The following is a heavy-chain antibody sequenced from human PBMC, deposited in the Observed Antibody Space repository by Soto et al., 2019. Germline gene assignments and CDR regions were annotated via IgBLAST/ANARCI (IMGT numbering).Heavy chain of an antibody. CDR2: ISAYNGRP. J-gene: IGHJ4*02. CDR1: GYTFTSDG. V-gene: IGHV1-18*04. CDR3: ARIQPPRSIPVFGVVIIAPDF. Sequence: ASVKISCKASGYTFTSDGISWVRQAPGQGLEWMGGISAYNGRPNYAQQLQGRVTMTADTSRSTAYMELRSLRINDTAVYYCARIQPPRSIPVFGVVIIAPDFWGQGLMVTVSS. D-gene: IGHD3-3*01.